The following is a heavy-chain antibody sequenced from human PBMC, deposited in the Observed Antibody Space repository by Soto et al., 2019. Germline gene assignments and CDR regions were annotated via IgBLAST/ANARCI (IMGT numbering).Heavy chain of an antibody. CDR2: IKQDGSEK. V-gene: IGHV3-7*01. Sequence: GGSLRLSCAASGFTFSSYWMSWVRQAPGKGLEWVANIKQDGSEKYYVDSVKGRFTISRDNAKNSLYLQMNSLRAKDTAVYYCAREHIVVVPAAMSYYYYMDVWGKGTTVTVSS. CDR1: GFTFSSYW. CDR3: AREHIVVVPAAMSYYYYMDV. D-gene: IGHD2-2*01. J-gene: IGHJ6*03.